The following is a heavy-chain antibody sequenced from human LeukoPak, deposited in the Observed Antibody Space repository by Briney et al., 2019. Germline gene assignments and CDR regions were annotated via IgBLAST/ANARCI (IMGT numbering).Heavy chain of an antibody. Sequence: SETLSLTCAVYGGPFSGYYWSWIRQPPGKGLEWIGEINHSGSTNYNPSLKSRVTISVDTSKNQFSLKLSSVPAADTAVYYCARGLLLWFGDFDYWGQGTLVTVSS. J-gene: IGHJ4*02. CDR3: ARGLLLWFGDFDY. CDR2: INHSGST. D-gene: IGHD3-10*01. CDR1: GGPFSGYY. V-gene: IGHV4-34*01.